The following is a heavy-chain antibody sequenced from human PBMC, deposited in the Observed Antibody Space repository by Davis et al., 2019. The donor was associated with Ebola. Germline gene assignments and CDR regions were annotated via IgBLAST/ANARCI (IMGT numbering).Heavy chain of an antibody. CDR1: GYTFTGYY. D-gene: IGHD2-15*01. CDR3: AMQPRVVPPYYGMDV. J-gene: IGHJ6*02. CDR2: INPNSGGT. Sequence: AASVKVSCKASGYTFTGYYMHWVRQAPGQGLEWMGWINPNSGGTNYAQKFQGWVTMTRDTSISTPYMELSRLRSDDTAVYYCAMQPRVVPPYYGMDVWGQGTTVTVSS. V-gene: IGHV1-2*04.